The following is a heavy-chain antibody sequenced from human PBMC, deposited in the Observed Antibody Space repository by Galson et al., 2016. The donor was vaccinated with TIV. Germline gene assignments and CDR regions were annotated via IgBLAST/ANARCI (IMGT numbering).Heavy chain of an antibody. Sequence: SVKVSCKASGDTFRTYTVSWVRQAPGQGLEWMGGIIPIHGLSNHAQKFQGRVTITTDESTDAAYMELSSLRYEDTAVYYCARGCGSYSCYLDVWGKGTTVTVSS. CDR1: GDTFRTYT. CDR3: ARGCGSYSCYLDV. D-gene: IGHD1-26*01. J-gene: IGHJ6*03. CDR2: IIPIHGLS. V-gene: IGHV1-69*16.